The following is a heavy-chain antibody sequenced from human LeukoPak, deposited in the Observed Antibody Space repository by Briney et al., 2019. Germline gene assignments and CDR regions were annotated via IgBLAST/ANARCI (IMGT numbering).Heavy chain of an antibody. CDR3: ARVSGYDSRAHFDY. J-gene: IGHJ4*02. CDR1: GFTFSSYA. D-gene: IGHD5-12*01. V-gene: IGHV3-30-3*01. CDR2: ISYDGSNK. Sequence: PGRSLRRSCAASGFTFSSYAMHWVRQAPGKGLEWVAVISYDGSNKYYADSVKGRFTISRDNSKNTLYLQMNSLRAEDTAVYYCARVSGYDSRAHFDYWGQGTLVTVSS.